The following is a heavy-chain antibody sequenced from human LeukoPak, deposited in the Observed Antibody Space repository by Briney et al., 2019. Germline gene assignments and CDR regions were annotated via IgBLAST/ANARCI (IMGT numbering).Heavy chain of an antibody. V-gene: IGHV1-18*01. CDR2: SCAHNGDT. Sequence: ASVKVSCKASGFTFTSYGISWVRQAPERGREWRGWSCAHNGDTNYAQNIQGRVTMTTDTSTTTAYMELRSLRSDDTAVYYCAREAYCSGGSCYPGALDTWGQGTMVTVSS. CDR3: AREAYCSGGSCYPGALDT. J-gene: IGHJ3*02. CDR1: GFTFTSYG. D-gene: IGHD2-15*01.